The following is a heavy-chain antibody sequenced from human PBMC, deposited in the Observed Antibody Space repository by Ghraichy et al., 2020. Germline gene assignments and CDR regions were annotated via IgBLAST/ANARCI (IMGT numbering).Heavy chain of an antibody. Sequence: ASVKVSCKASGYTFTSYGISWVRQAPGQGLEWMGWISAYNGNTNYAQKLQGRVTMTTDTSTSTAYMELRSLRSDDTAVYYCAREVTMIVVDPGAFDIWGQGTMVTVSS. CDR3: AREVTMIVVDPGAFDI. D-gene: IGHD3-22*01. J-gene: IGHJ3*02. CDR2: ISAYNGNT. CDR1: GYTFTSYG. V-gene: IGHV1-18*04.